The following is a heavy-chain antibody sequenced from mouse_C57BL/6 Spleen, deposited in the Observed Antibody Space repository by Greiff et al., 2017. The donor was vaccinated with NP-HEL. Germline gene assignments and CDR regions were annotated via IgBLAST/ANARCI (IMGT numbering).Heavy chain of an antibody. V-gene: IGHV1-4*01. CDR3: AREGGGYYEGFAY. D-gene: IGHD2-3*01. CDR1: GYTFTSYT. J-gene: IGHJ3*01. Sequence: QVQLQQSGAELARPGASVKMSCKASGYTFTSYTMHWVKQRPGQGLEWIGYINPSSGYTKYNQKFKDKATLTADKSSSTAYMQLSSLTSEDSAVYYCAREGGGYYEGFAYWGQGTLVTVSA. CDR2: INPSSGYT.